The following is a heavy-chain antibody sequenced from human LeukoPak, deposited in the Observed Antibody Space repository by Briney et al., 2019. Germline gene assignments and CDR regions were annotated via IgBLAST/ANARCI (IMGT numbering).Heavy chain of an antibody. CDR3: ARDLGAAEAY. V-gene: IGHV3-33*08. CDR2: IWYDGSNK. D-gene: IGHD6-13*01. Sequence: LSLTCAVYGGSFSGYYWSWIRQPPGKGLEWVAVIWYDGSNKYYADSVKGRFTISRDNSKNTLYLQMNSLRAEDTAVYYCARDLGAAEAYWGQGTLVTVSS. J-gene: IGHJ4*02. CDR1: GGSFSGYY.